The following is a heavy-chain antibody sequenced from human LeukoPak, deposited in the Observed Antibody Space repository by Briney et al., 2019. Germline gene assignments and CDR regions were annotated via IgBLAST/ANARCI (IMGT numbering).Heavy chain of an antibody. CDR2: INHSGST. D-gene: IGHD3-10*01. CDR3: ARGRYYGSGSYYNY. J-gene: IGHJ4*02. CDR1: GGSFSGYY. V-gene: IGHV4-34*01. Sequence: PSETLSLTCAVYGGSFSGYYWSWIRQPPGKGLEWIGEINHSGSTNYNPSLKSRVTISVDTSKNQSSLKLSSVTAADTAVYYCARGRYYGSGSYYNYWGQGTLVTVSS.